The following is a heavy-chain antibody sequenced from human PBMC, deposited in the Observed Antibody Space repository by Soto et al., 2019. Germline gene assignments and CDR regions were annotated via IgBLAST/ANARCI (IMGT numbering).Heavy chain of an antibody. CDR2: IYYSGST. V-gene: IGHV4-39*01. Sequence: SETLSLTYTVSGGSISSSSYYWGWIRQPPGKGLEWIGSIYYSGSTYYNPSLKSRVTISVDTSKNQFSLKLSSVAAADTAVYYCARRRGYYDFWSGYPTYFDYWGQGTLVTVFS. D-gene: IGHD3-3*01. CDR3: ARRRGYYDFWSGYPTYFDY. J-gene: IGHJ4*02. CDR1: GGSISSSSYY.